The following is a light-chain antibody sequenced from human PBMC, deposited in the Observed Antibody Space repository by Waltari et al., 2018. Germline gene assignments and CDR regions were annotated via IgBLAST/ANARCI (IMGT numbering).Light chain of an antibody. J-gene: IGKJ1*01. Sequence: DIVMTPSPDSLAVSLGERATINCKSSPSVLYSSNNKNYLAWYQQKQGQPPKLLIYWASTRESGVPDRFSGSGSGTDFTLTISSLQAEDVAVYYCQQYYSTPWTFGQGTKVEIK. V-gene: IGKV4-1*01. CDR2: WAS. CDR1: PSVLYSSNNKNY. CDR3: QQYYSTPWT.